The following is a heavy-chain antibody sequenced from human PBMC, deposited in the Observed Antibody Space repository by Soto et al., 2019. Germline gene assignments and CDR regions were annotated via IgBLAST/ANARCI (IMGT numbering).Heavy chain of an antibody. CDR1: GFTFTISA. CDR3: AAESPEYYYGMDV. V-gene: IGHV1-58*02. CDR2: IVVGSGNT. Sequence: SVKVSCKASGFTFTISAMQWVRQARGQRLEWIGWIVVGSGNTNYAQKFQERVTITRDMSTSTAYMELSSLRSEDTAVYYCAAESPEYYYGMDVRGQGTTVTSP. J-gene: IGHJ6*02.